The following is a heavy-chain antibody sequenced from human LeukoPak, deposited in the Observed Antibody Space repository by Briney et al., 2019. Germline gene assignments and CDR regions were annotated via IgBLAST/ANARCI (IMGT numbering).Heavy chain of an antibody. D-gene: IGHD4-17*01. CDR3: ARPLHDYGDYLDAFDI. V-gene: IGHV4-34*01. CDR2: INHSGST. J-gene: IGHJ3*02. CDR1: GGSFSGYY. Sequence: PSETLSLTCAVYGGSFSGYYWNWIRQPPGKGLEWIGEINHSGSTNYNPSLKSRVTISVDTSKNQFSLKLSSLTAADTAVYYCARPLHDYGDYLDAFDIWGQGTMVTVSS.